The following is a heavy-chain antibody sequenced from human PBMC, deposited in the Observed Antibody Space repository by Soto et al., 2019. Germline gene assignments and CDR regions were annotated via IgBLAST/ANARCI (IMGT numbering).Heavy chain of an antibody. J-gene: IGHJ6*02. D-gene: IGHD4-4*01. CDR2: IIPIFGTA. CDR3: ARSTVTTSYYYYYGMDV. CDR1: GGTFSSYA. V-gene: IGHV1-69*13. Sequence: GASVKVSCKASGGTFSSYAISRVRQAPGQGLEWMGGIIPIFGTANYAQKFQGRVTITADESTSTAYMELSSLRSEDTAVYYCARSTVTTSYYYYYGMDVWGQGTTVTVSS.